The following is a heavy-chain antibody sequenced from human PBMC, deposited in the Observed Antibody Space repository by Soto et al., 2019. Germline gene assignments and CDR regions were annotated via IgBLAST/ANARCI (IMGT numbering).Heavy chain of an antibody. CDR3: ARDLWGYCGTDCYPLDV. V-gene: IGHV4-59*01. Sequence: SETLSLTCTVSGGSISRYYWSWIRQPPGKGLEWIGYLYNTGSTIYNPSLKSRVTISVDTSKNQFSLKLNSLTAADTAVYYCARDLWGYCGTDCYPLDVWGQGTTVT. CDR2: LYNTGST. J-gene: IGHJ6*02. CDR1: GGSISRYY. D-gene: IGHD2-21*02.